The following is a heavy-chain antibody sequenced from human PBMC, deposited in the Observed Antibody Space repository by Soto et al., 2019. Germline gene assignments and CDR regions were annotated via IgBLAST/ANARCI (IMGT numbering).Heavy chain of an antibody. CDR3: ARVSPLIDYDISTGYPAYYYMDV. Sequence: PSETLSLTCTVSGDSIRTYYWSWIRQPPGRGLEWIGYIYYSGNTNYNPSLKSRVTISVDMSKNQFSLKLSSVTAADTAVYYCARVSPLIDYDISTGYPAYYYMDVWGKGTTVTVSS. D-gene: IGHD3-9*01. V-gene: IGHV4-59*01. CDR1: GDSIRTYY. J-gene: IGHJ6*03. CDR2: IYYSGNT.